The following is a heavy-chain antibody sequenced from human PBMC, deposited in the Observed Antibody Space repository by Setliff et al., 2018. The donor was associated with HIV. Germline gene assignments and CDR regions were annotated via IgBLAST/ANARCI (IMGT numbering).Heavy chain of an antibody. CDR2: IWYDGSNK. Sequence: GGSLRLSCVASGFTFSDYGMHWVRQAPGKGLDWVAVIWYDGSNKYYADSVKGRFTISRDNSKNTVYLQMNSLRAEDTAVYYCAKDPTIYNDYRNQGWWFDPWGQGTLVTVSS. CDR3: AKDPTIYNDYRNQGWWFDP. CDR1: GFTFSDYG. D-gene: IGHD4-4*01. J-gene: IGHJ5*02. V-gene: IGHV3-33*06.